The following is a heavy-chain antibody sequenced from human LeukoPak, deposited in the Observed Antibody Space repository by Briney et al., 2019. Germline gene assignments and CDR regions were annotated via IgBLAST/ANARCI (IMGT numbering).Heavy chain of an antibody. V-gene: IGHV4-59*01. J-gene: IGHJ4*02. CDR3: ARTPTYYGSATYLDY. CDR1: GGSISSYY. Sequence: SEALSLTCTVSGGSISSYYWSWIRQPPGKGLEWIGYIYYSGNTNYNPSLKSRVTISVDTSKKQFSLNLRSVTAADTAVYYCARTPTYYGSATYLDYWGQGTLVTVSS. D-gene: IGHD3-10*01. CDR2: IYYSGNT.